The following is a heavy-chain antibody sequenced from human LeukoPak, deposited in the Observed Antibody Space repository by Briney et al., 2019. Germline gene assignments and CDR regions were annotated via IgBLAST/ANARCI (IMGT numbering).Heavy chain of an antibody. CDR3: AKDGRGGSSGWYEVGYFDY. Sequence: GGSLRPSCAASGFTFSSYGMHWVRQAPGKGLAWVAVISYDGSNKYYADSVKGRFTISRDNSKNTLYLQMNSLRAEDTAVYYCAKDGRGGSSGWYEVGYFDYWGQGTLVTVSS. D-gene: IGHD6-19*01. CDR1: GFTFSSYG. CDR2: ISYDGSNK. V-gene: IGHV3-30*18. J-gene: IGHJ4*02.